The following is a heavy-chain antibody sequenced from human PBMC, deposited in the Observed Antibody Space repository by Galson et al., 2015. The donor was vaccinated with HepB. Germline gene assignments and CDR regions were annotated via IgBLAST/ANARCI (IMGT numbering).Heavy chain of an antibody. CDR2: INNDGTTT. CDR3: ARPYGGNYHFDY. J-gene: IGHJ4*02. V-gene: IGHV3-74*01. Sequence: RQAPGKGLVWVSRINNDGTTTNYADSVKGRFTISRDNAKNTLYLQMNSLRAEDTAVYYCARPYGGNYHFDYWGQGTLVTVSS. D-gene: IGHD4-23*01.